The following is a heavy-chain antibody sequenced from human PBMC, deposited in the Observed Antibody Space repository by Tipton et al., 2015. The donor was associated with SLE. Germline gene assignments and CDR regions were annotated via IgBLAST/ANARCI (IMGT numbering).Heavy chain of an antibody. CDR2: ICDIGTT. D-gene: IGHD2-2*01. J-gene: IGHJ6*02. CDR3: ASMIVVIPVEARRDGMDV. V-gene: IGHV4-61*01. CDR1: GDSISSSNC. Sequence: TLSLTCAVSGDSISSSNCWSWIRQPPGKGLEWIGDICDIGTTIYNPSLKSRVSISLDTSKNQFSLKLSSVTAADTAVYYCASMIVVIPVEARRDGMDVWGQGTTVTVSS.